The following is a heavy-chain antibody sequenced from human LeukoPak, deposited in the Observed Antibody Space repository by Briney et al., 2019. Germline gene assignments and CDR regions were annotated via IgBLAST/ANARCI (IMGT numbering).Heavy chain of an antibody. J-gene: IGHJ3*02. Sequence: SVKVSCKASGRTFSSYAISWVRPAPGQGLEWMGGIIPIFGTANYAQKFQGRVTITTDESTTTAYMELSSLRSEDTAVYYCARGIAAAATGAFDIWAQGTMVTVSS. D-gene: IGHD6-13*01. CDR1: GRTFSSYA. CDR3: ARGIAAAATGAFDI. CDR2: IIPIFGTA. V-gene: IGHV1-69*05.